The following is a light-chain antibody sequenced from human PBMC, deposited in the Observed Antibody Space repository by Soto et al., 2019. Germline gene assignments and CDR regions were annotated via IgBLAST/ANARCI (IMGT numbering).Light chain of an antibody. CDR1: SGHNNYA. V-gene: IGLV4-69*01. CDR2: LNTDGSH. Sequence: SASASLGASVKLTCTLSSGHNNYAIAWHQQQPEKGPRYLLKLNTDGSHSKGDGIPDRFSGSSSGAERHLTISSLQSEDEADYYCQTWGTAIHDVVFGGGTKLTVL. CDR3: QTWGTAIHDVV. J-gene: IGLJ2*01.